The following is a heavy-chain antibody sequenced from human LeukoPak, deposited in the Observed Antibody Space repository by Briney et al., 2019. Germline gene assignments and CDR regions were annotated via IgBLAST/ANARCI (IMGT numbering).Heavy chain of an antibody. CDR1: GFTFSSYS. CDR3: AKDLPPYYDFWSGYYSDAFDI. Sequence: GGSLRLSCAASGFTFSSYSMNWVRQAPGKGLEWVSAISGSGGSTYYADSVKGRFTISRDNSKNTLYLQMNSLRAEDTAVYYCAKDLPPYYDFWSGYYSDAFDIWGQGTMVTVSS. CDR2: ISGSGGST. J-gene: IGHJ3*02. D-gene: IGHD3-3*01. V-gene: IGHV3-23*01.